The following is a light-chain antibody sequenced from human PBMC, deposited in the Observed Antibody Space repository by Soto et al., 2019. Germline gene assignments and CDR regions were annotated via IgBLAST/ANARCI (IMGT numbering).Light chain of an antibody. CDR1: SNDVGGYNY. Sequence: SALTQPASVSGSPGQSITISCTGTSNDVGGYNYVSWYQQHPGKAPKLMIYEVTNRPSGVSNRFSGSKSGNTASLTISGLQAEDEADYYCASYRSSSTLYVFGTGTKVTVL. J-gene: IGLJ1*01. CDR2: EVT. V-gene: IGLV2-14*01. CDR3: ASYRSSSTLYV.